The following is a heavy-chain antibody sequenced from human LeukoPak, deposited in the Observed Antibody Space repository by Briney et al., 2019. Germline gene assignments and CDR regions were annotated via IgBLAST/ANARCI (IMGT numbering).Heavy chain of an antibody. CDR1: EFAFSDYW. CDR2: IKQDGSEG. V-gene: IGHV3-7*01. J-gene: IGHJ4*02. CDR3: ARGPRDYFDY. Sequence: GGSLRLSCAASEFAFSDYWMTWVRQAPGKGLEWVANIKQDGSEGYYVDSVKGRFTISRDNSKNTLYVQMKSLRAEDTAVYYCARGPRDYFDYWGQGTLVTVSS.